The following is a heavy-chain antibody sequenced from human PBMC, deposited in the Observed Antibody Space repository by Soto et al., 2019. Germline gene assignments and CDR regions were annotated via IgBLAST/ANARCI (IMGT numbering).Heavy chain of an antibody. D-gene: IGHD3-16*02. Sequence: SETLSLTCTVSVGSFSSGSYYWSWIRRPPGKGLEWIGYIYYSGSTNYNPSLKSRVTISVDTSKNQFSLKLSSVTAADTAVYYCARVREGGYTQYYYYYYGMDVWGQGTTVTVSS. J-gene: IGHJ6*02. V-gene: IGHV4-61*01. CDR2: IYYSGST. CDR3: ARVREGGYTQYYYYYYGMDV. CDR1: VGSFSSGSYY.